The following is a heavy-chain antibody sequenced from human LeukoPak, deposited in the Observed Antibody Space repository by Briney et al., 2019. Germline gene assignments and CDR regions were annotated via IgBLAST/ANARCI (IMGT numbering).Heavy chain of an antibody. Sequence: ASVKVSCKASGYTFTSYDINWVRQATGQGLEWMGWMNPNSGNTSYAQKFQGRVTMTRNTSISTAYMELSSLRSEDTAVYYCARGRGIADYNYFDYWGQGTLVTVSS. V-gene: IGHV1-8*01. CDR1: GYTFTSYD. CDR3: ARGRGIADYNYFDY. J-gene: IGHJ4*02. D-gene: IGHD6-13*01. CDR2: MNPNSGNT.